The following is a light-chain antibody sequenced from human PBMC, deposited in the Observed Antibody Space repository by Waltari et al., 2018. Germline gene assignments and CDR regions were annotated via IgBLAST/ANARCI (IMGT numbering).Light chain of an antibody. CDR3: QQYYDGRT. V-gene: IGKV3-15*01. J-gene: IGKJ2*01. Sequence: EIVMTQSPATLSVSPGERATLSCRASQSISIYLAWFQQKPGQAPRLLFHHASTRATGIPARLSGSGSGTEFTLTISSLQSEDFAVYYCQQYYDGRTFGQGTKLEIK. CDR2: HAS. CDR1: QSISIY.